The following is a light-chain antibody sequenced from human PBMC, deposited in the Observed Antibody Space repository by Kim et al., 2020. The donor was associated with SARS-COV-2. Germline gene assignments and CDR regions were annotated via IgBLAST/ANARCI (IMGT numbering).Light chain of an antibody. CDR3: QQYGDSPLT. CDR1: QSVSSNY. J-gene: IGKJ3*01. Sequence: DIVWTQSQGTLTLSPGERATLSCRASQSVSSNYLAWYLQKPGQAPRLVIYGASNRATGIPDRFSGSGSGTEFTFTISRLEPEAFSVYYCQQYGDSPLTFGPGTKVDIK. V-gene: IGKV3-20*01. CDR2: GAS.